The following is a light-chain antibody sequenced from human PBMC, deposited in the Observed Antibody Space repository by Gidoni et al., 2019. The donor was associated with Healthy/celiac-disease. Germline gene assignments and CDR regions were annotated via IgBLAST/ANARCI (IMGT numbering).Light chain of an antibody. CDR3: SSYTSSSTVV. CDR2: EVS. J-gene: IGLJ2*01. V-gene: IGLV2-14*01. CDR1: SSDVGGYTY. Sequence: QSDLPQPASSSGSPGQSFTISCTGTSSDVGGYTYVSWYQQHPGKAPKLMIYEVSNRPSGVSNRFSGSKSGNTASLTISGLQAEDEADYYCSSYTSSSTVVFGGGTKLTVL.